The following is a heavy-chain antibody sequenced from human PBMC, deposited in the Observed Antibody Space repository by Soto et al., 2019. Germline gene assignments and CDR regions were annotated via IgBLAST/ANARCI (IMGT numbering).Heavy chain of an antibody. J-gene: IGHJ3*02. D-gene: IGHD4-17*01. CDR1: GYSFTSYW. CDR2: IYPGDSDT. V-gene: IGHV5-51*01. CDR3: VRHLDMTTVTTRSSSPEPFPFPSLRAPDI. Sequence: GESLKISCKGSGYSFTSYWIGWVRQMPGKGLEWMGIIYPGDSDTRYSPSFQGQVTISADKSISTAYLQWGSLKASDTAMYYCVRHLDMTTVTTRSSSPEPFPFPSLRAPDIWGQGTMVTVSS.